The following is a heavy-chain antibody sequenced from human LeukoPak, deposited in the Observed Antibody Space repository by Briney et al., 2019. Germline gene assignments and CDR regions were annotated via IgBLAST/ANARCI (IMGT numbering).Heavy chain of an antibody. J-gene: IGHJ5*02. V-gene: IGHV4-59*01. D-gene: IGHD3-10*01. CDR3: ARATYYYGSGSYGTWFDP. Sequence: SETLSLTCTVSGGSISSYYWSWIRQPPGKGLEWIGYIYYSGSTNYNPSLKSRVTISVDTSKNQLSLKLSSVTAADTAVYYCARATYYYGSGSYGTWFDPWGQGTLVTVSS. CDR2: IYYSGST. CDR1: GGSISSYY.